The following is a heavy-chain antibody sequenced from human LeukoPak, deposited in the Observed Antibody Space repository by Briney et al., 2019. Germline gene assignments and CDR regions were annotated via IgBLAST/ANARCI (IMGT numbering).Heavy chain of an antibody. CDR1: GFTFSDYY. D-gene: IGHD3-9*01. V-gene: IGHV3-11*01. CDR3: ARVSGYFDWLLYGYYYYYMDV. J-gene: IGHJ6*03. CDR2: ISSSGSTI. Sequence: PGGSLRLSCAASGFTFSDYYMSWIRQAPGKGLEWVSYISSSGSTIYYADSVKGRFTISRDNAKNSLYLQMNSLRAEDTAVYYCARVSGYFDWLLYGYYYYYMDVWGKGTTVTISS.